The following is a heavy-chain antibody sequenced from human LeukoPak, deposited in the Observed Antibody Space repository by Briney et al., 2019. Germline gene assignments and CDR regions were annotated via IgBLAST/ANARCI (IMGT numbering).Heavy chain of an antibody. Sequence: GASVKVSCKASGYTFTSYYMHWVRQAPGQGLEWMGIINPSGGSTSYAQKFQGRVTMTRDTSTSTVYTELSSLRSEDTAVYYCARVNSVSGWYRGGGFDYWGQGTLVTVSS. CDR1: GYTFTSYY. CDR2: INPSGGST. V-gene: IGHV1-46*01. D-gene: IGHD6-19*01. CDR3: ARVNSVSGWYRGGGFDY. J-gene: IGHJ4*02.